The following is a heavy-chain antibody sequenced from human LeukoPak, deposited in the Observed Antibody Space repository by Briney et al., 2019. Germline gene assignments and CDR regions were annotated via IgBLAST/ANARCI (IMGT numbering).Heavy chain of an antibody. CDR1: GFTFSSYG. J-gene: IGHJ4*02. CDR2: IRYDGSNK. V-gene: IGHV3-30*02. D-gene: IGHD5-18*01. CDR3: AKVGYSYGHS. Sequence: GGSLRLSCAASGFTFSSYGMHWVRQAPGKGLEWVAFIRYDGSNKYYADSVEGRFTISRDNSKNTLYLQMNSLRAGDTAVYYCAKVGYSYGHSWGQGTLVTVSS.